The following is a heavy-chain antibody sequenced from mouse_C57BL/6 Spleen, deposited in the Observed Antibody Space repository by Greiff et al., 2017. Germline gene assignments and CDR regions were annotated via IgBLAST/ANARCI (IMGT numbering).Heavy chain of an antibody. J-gene: IGHJ4*01. D-gene: IGHD2-3*01. CDR1: GYSITSGYY. V-gene: IGHV3-6*01. CDR2: ISYDGSN. Sequence: EVKLQESGPGLVKPSQSLSLTCSVTGYSITSGYYWNWIRQFPGNKLEWMGYISYDGSNNYNPSLKNRISITRDTSKNQFFLKLNSVTTEDTATYYCARDRHDGYAMDYWGQGTSVTVSS. CDR3: ARDRHDGYAMDY.